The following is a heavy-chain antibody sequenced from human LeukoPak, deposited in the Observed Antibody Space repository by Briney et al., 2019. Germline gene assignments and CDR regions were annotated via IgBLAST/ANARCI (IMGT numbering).Heavy chain of an antibody. J-gene: IGHJ4*02. CDR1: GFTFSDYY. Sequence: GGSLRLSCAPSGFTFSDYYVSWIRQARGEGLEWVSYISSSCRTIYFADSLKGRFTHSRDNAKNALYLQMNSLRTEDTAVHYCARDLEAVAGYFDYWRQGTLVTVRS. D-gene: IGHD6-19*01. V-gene: IGHV3-11*01. CDR2: ISSSCRTI. CDR3: ARDLEAVAGYFDY.